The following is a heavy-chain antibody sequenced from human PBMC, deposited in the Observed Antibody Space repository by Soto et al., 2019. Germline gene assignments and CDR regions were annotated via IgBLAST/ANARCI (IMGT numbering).Heavy chain of an antibody. CDR3: ARDQGDYYYYYMDV. Sequence: GSLRLSCAASGFTFSSYWMSWVRQAPGKGLEWVANIKQDGSEKYYVDSVKGRFTISRDNAKNSLYLQMNSLRAEDTAVYYCARDQGDYYYYYMDVWGKGTTVTVSS. CDR2: IKQDGSEK. J-gene: IGHJ6*03. V-gene: IGHV3-7*01. CDR1: GFTFSSYW.